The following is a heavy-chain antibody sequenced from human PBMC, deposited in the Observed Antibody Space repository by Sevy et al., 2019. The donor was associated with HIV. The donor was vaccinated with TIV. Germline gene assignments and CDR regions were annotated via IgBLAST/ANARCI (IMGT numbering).Heavy chain of an antibody. CDR3: AKDHSSRITIFGMETTHYYYYYGMDV. Sequence: RGSLILSCAASGFTFSSYAMSWVRQAPGKGLERVSAISGSGGSTYYADSVKGRFTISRDNSKNTLYLQMNSLRAEDTAVYYCAKDHSSRITIFGMETTHYYYYYGMDVWGQGTTVSVSS. D-gene: IGHD3-3*01. CDR2: ISGSGGST. CDR1: GFTFSSYA. V-gene: IGHV3-23*01. J-gene: IGHJ6*02.